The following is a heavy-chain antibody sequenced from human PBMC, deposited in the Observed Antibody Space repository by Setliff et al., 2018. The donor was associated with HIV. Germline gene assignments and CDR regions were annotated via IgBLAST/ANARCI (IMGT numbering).Heavy chain of an antibody. J-gene: IGHJ6*03. CDR3: ARHGAYEAYYDYMDV. CDR1: GYSISSGHY. V-gene: IGHV4-38-2*01. Sequence: SQTLSLTCAVSGYSISSGHYWGWIRQPPGKGLEWIGSIYHSGTTYDNPSLKSRVTISVDTSKNQFSLKLSSVTAADTAVYYCARHGAYEAYYDYMDVWGKGTTVTVSS. CDR2: IYHSGTT. D-gene: IGHD5-12*01.